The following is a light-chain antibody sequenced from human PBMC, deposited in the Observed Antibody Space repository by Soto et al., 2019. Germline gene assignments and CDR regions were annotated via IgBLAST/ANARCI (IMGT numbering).Light chain of an antibody. V-gene: IGKV3-20*01. CDR2: RAS. CDR3: QQYGSSGT. J-gene: IGKJ1*01. CDR1: QSVSSNY. Sequence: IVLTPSSVTLSLSSGERAPLSCRASQSVSSNYLAWYQQKPGQAPKVLIYRASIRATGIPDRFTGSGSGTDFTLTISRLEPEDFAVYYCQQYGSSGTFGQGTKVDIK.